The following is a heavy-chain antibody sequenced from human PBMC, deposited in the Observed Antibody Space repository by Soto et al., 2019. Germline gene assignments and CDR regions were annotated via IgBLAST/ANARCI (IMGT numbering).Heavy chain of an antibody. J-gene: IGHJ5*02. CDR3: GRDRNLVDP. CDR2: MSTSTGNT. CDR1: GYTFTSYD. V-gene: IGHV1-18*01. Sequence: QVQLVQSGAEVKKPGASVKVSCKASGYTFTSYDISWVRQAPGQGLEWMGWMSTSTGNTNYAQKLQGRVNMTTDTTTSLGNMEPGGLGPDRTGVDFCGRDRNLVDPLGQGTPGTVS.